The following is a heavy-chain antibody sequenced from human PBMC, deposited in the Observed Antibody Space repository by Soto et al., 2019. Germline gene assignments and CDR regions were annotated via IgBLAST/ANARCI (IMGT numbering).Heavy chain of an antibody. CDR3: ARLGLTGPPVQYHHYGLDV. CDR1: GGSITGYY. V-gene: IGHV4-59*03. J-gene: IGHJ6*02. D-gene: IGHD3-9*01. Sequence: SETLSLTCTVSGGSITGYYWSWIRQPPGKGPEFIGYIYHSGATEYTPSLKSRVTISVDKSENQFSLQMRSVSAADTAMYFCARLGLTGPPVQYHHYGLDVWGQGATVTVS. CDR2: IYHSGAT.